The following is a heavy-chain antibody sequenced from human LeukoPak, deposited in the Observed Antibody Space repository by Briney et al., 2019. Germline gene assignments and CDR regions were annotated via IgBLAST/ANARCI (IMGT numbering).Heavy chain of an antibody. CDR2: ISYDGSDK. V-gene: IGHV3-30-3*01. CDR3: ARDDYGDYVDY. J-gene: IGHJ4*02. Sequence: GRSLRLSCAASGFTFSSYAMHWVRQAPGKGLEWVAVISYDGSDKYYADSVKGRFTISRDDSKNTLYLQMNSLRAEDTAVYYCARDDYGDYVDYWGQGTLVTVSS. D-gene: IGHD4-17*01. CDR1: GFTFSSYA.